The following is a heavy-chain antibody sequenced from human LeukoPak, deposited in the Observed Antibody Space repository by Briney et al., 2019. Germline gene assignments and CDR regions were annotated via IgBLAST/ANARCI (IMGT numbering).Heavy chain of an antibody. J-gene: IGHJ6*02. Sequence: ASVKVSCKASGGTFSSYAISWVRQAPGQGLEWMGWMNPNSGNTGYAQKFQGRVTMTRNTSISTAYMELSSLRSEDTAVYYCARGRYCSSTSCPYYYYGMDVWGQGTTVTVSS. CDR2: MNPNSGNT. CDR1: GGTFSSYA. CDR3: ARGRYCSSTSCPYYYYGMDV. V-gene: IGHV1-8*02. D-gene: IGHD2-2*01.